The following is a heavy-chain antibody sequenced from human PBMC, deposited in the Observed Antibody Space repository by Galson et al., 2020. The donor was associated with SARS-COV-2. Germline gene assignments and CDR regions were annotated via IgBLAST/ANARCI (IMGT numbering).Heavy chain of an antibody. J-gene: IGHJ4*02. V-gene: IGHV1-18*01. CDR2: ISAYNGNT. Sequence: GESLKISCKASGYTFTSYGISWVRQAPGQGLEWMGWISAYNGNTNYAQKLQGRVTMTTDTSTSTAYMELRSLRSDDTAVYYCARATIRMGNIVVVPAATFDYWGQGTLVTFSS. CDR3: ARATIRMGNIVVVPAATFDY. D-gene: IGHD2-2*01. CDR1: GYTFTSYG.